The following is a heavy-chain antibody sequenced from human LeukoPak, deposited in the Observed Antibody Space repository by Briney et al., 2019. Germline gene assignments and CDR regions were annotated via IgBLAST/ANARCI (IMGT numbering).Heavy chain of an antibody. CDR3: ARGLTLVRGVTNWFDP. CDR2: IYYSGST. Sequence: SQTLSLTCTVSGGSISSGGYYWSWIRQHPGKGLEWLGYIYYSGSTYYNPSLKSRVTISVDTSKNQFSLKLSSVTAADTAVYYCARGLTLVRGVTNWFDPWGQGTLVTVSS. CDR1: GGSISSGGYY. J-gene: IGHJ5*02. D-gene: IGHD3-10*01. V-gene: IGHV4-31*03.